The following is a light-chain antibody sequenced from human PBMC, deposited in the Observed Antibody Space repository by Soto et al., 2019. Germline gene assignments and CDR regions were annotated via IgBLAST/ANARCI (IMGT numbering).Light chain of an antibody. J-gene: IGKJ1*01. CDR2: AAS. V-gene: IGKV1-39*01. CDR3: QQSYGTPQT. CDR1: QTISSY. Sequence: DIQMTQSPPSLSASLGDRVTITCRASQTISSYLNWYQQKPGKAPKVLIYAASSLQSGVPPRFSGSGSGTEFTLTISSLQPEDFATYYCQQSYGTPQTFGQGTKVEI.